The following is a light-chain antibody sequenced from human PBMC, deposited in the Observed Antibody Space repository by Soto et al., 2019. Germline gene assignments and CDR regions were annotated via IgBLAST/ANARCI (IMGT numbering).Light chain of an antibody. CDR2: ASS. CDR3: QQVDSYPRT. CDR1: QGIGTY. J-gene: IGKJ1*01. V-gene: IGKV1-9*01. Sequence: IQLTQSPSSLSASVGDRVTVTCRASQGIGTYLVWYQQKSGKAPTVLIYASSTLQTGVPSRFSGSGSGTDFSLTISSLHPEEVATYYCQQVDSYPRTFGQGTKVDIK.